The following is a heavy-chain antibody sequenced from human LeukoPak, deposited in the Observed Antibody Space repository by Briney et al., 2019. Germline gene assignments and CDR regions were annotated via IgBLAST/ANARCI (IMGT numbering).Heavy chain of an antibody. Sequence: SETLSLTCAVYGGSFSGYYWSWIRQPPGKGLEWMGEINHSGSTNYNPSLKSRVTISVDTSKNQFSLKRSSVTAADTAVYYCARRAGRYYFDYWGQGTLVTVSS. CDR2: INHSGST. J-gene: IGHJ4*02. V-gene: IGHV4-34*01. D-gene: IGHD4-17*01. CDR1: GGSFSGYY. CDR3: ARRAGRYYFDY.